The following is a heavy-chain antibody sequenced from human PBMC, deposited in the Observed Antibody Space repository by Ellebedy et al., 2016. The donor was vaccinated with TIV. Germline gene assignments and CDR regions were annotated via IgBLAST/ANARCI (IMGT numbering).Heavy chain of an antibody. D-gene: IGHD4-17*01. CDR2: IWYDGSNK. J-gene: IGHJ4*02. V-gene: IGHV3-33*01. CDR3: ARYGDYVWDLKTDY. CDR1: GFTFSSYG. Sequence: GESLKISXAASGFTFSSYGMHWVRQAPGKGLEWVAVIWYDGSNKYYADSVKGRFTISRDNSKNTLYLQMNSLRAEDMAVYYCARYGDYVWDLKTDYWGQGTLVTVSS.